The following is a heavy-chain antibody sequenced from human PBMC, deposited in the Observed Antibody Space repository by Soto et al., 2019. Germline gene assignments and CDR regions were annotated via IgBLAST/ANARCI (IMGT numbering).Heavy chain of an antibody. CDR2: IIPIFGTA. V-gene: IGHV1-69*12. Sequence: QVQLVQSGAEVKKPGSSVKVSCKASGGTFSSYAISWVRQAPGQGLEWMGGIIPIFGTANYAQKFQVRVTITADESTSTAYMELSSLRSDDTAVYYCARRVPAAGYYYGMDVWGQGTTVTVSS. CDR3: ARRVPAAGYYYGMDV. D-gene: IGHD2-2*01. J-gene: IGHJ6*02. CDR1: GGTFSSYA.